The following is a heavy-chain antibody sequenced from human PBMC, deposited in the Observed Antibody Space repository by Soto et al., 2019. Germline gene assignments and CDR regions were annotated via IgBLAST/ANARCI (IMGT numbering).Heavy chain of an antibody. J-gene: IGHJ4*02. CDR1: GFTFRSYV. V-gene: IGHV3-33*05. Sequence: QVQLVESGGGVVQPGTSLRLSCVGSGFTFRSYVIHWVRQAPGKGLERVALTSYDGSNNFYEDSVKGRFTISRDNSRNTVELQMDSLRLEDTALYYCARWGTTGGLDVWGQGTLVSVSS. CDR3: ARWGTTGGLDV. CDR2: TSYDGSNN. D-gene: IGHD3-16*01.